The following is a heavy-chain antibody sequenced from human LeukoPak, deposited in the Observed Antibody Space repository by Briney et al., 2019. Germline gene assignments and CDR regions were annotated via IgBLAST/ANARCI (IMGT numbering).Heavy chain of an antibody. CDR3: ARGPNVSMVLSKYFQL. Sequence: PSETLSLTCTVSGGSISSGGYYWSWIRQPPGKGLEWIGYIYHSGSTYYNPSLKSRVTISVDTSKNQFSLKLSSVTAADTAVYYCARGPNVSMVLSKYFQLWGQGTLVTVSS. CDR1: GGSISSGGYY. CDR2: IYHSGST. V-gene: IGHV4-30-2*01. J-gene: IGHJ1*01. D-gene: IGHD4/OR15-4a*01.